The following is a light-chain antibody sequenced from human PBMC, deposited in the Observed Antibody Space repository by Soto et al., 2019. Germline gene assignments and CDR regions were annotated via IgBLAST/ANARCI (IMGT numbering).Light chain of an antibody. V-gene: IGLV2-14*03. Sequence: QSVLTQPASVSGSPGQSIAISCIGTSSDVGAYDYVSWYQQHPDRAPKLMIYEVSNRPSGVSNRFSGSKSVNTATLTISGLQAEDEADYYCSSYKSSSTRVFGTGTKSPS. CDR2: EVS. CDR1: SSDVGAYDY. J-gene: IGLJ1*01. CDR3: SSYKSSSTRV.